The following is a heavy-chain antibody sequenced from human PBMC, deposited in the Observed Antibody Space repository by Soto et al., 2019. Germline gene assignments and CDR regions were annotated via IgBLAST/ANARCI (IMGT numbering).Heavy chain of an antibody. Sequence: QVQLVESGGGVVQPGRSLRLSCAASGFTFSNYGMHWVRQTPGRGLEWVAVIWFDGRNIAYRESVKGRFTVSRDDSKNRLYLEMDSLGVEDTAVYYCARDEIQVWSYVGSFDYWGQGTLVTVSS. CDR3: ARDEIQVWSYVGSFDY. CDR1: GFTFSNYG. CDR2: IWFDGRNI. J-gene: IGHJ4*02. V-gene: IGHV3-33*01. D-gene: IGHD5-18*01.